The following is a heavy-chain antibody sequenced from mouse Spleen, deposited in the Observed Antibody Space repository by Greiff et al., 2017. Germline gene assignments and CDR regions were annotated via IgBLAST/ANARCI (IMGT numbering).Heavy chain of an antibody. CDR3: ARSELGQGFAY. D-gene: IGHD4-1*01. Sequence: EVKLVESGGGLVQPGGSRKLSCAASGFTFSSFGMHWVRQAPEKGLEWVAYISSGSSTIYYADTVMGRFTISIYNPKNTLFLQMTSLRSEDTAMYYCARSELGQGFAYWGQGTLVTVSA. J-gene: IGHJ3*01. CDR2: ISSGSSTI. CDR1: GFTFSSFG. V-gene: IGHV5-17*02.